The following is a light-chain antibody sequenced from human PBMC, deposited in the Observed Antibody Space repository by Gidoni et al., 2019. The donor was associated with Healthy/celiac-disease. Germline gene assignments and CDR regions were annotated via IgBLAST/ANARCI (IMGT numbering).Light chain of an antibody. J-gene: IGLJ1*01. CDR2: GNT. Sequence: QSVLTQPPSVSGAPGPRVTISCTGSSSNIGAGYDVHWYQQLPGTAPKLLSYGNTNRPSGVPDRFSGSKSGTSASLASTGLQAEDEADYYCQSYDSSLSGYVFGTGTKVTVL. CDR1: SSNIGAGYD. V-gene: IGLV1-40*01. CDR3: QSYDSSLSGYV.